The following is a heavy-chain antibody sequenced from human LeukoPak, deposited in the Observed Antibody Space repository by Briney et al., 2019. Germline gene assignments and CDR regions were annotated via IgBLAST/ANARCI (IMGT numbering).Heavy chain of an antibody. CDR3: AKDGGMAVAGTALGY. V-gene: IGHV3-23*01. J-gene: IGHJ4*02. CDR2: ISGSGGST. CDR1: GFTFSSYA. D-gene: IGHD6-19*01. Sequence: PGGSLRLSCAACGFTFSSYAMSWVRQAPGKGLEWVSAISGSGGSTYYADSVKGRFTISRYNSKNTLYLQMNSLRAEDTAVYYCAKDGGMAVAGTALGYWGQGTLVTVSS.